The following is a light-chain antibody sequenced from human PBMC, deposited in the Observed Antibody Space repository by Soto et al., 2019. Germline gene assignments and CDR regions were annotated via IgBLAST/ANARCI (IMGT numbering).Light chain of an antibody. CDR3: QQYCSSRT. CDR1: QSVSSSY. J-gene: IGKJ1*01. Sequence: EIVLTQSPGTLSLSPGERATLSCRARQSVSSSYLAWYQQKPGQDPRLLIYGASSRATVIPDRFSGSGSGTDFTLTISRLEPEDVAVYYCQQYCSSRTFGQGTKVEIK. CDR2: GAS. V-gene: IGKV3-20*01.